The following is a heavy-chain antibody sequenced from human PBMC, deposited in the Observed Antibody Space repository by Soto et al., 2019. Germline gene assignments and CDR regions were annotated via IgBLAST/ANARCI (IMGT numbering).Heavy chain of an antibody. CDR2: ISSSSYI. CDR3: ARAHDFPGGYMDV. CDR1: GFTFSSYS. J-gene: IGHJ6*03. Sequence: GGSLRLSCAASGFTFSSYSMNWVRQAPGKGLEWVSSISSSSYIYYADSVKGRFTISRDNAKNSLYLQMNSLRAEDTAVYYCARAHDFPGGYMDVWGKGTTVTVSS. D-gene: IGHD3-3*01. V-gene: IGHV3-21*01.